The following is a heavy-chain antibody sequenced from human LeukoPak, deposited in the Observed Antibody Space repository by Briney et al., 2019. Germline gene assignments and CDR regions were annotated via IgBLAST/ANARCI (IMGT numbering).Heavy chain of an antibody. CDR1: GYTLTELS. J-gene: IGHJ4*02. CDR3: ATGPAYYDFWSGYRGVDY. Sequence: ASVKASCKVSGYTLTELSMHWVRQAPGKELEWMGGFDPEDGETIYAQKFQGRVTMTEDTSTDTAYMELSSLRSEDTAVYYCATGPAYYDFWSGYRGVDYWGQGTLVTVSS. V-gene: IGHV1-24*01. CDR2: FDPEDGET. D-gene: IGHD3-3*01.